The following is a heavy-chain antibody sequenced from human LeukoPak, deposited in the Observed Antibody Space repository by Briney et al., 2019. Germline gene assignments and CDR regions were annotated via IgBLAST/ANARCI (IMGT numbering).Heavy chain of an antibody. D-gene: IGHD3-10*01. CDR3: AKPDYGSGNFGAFDI. J-gene: IGHJ3*02. CDR2: ISWNSGSI. CDR1: GFTFDDYA. Sequence: PGGSLRLSCAASGFTFDDYAMHWVRQAPGKGLEWVSGISWNSGSIGYADSVKGRFTISRDDSKNTLYLQMHSLRAEDTAIYYCAKPDYGSGNFGAFDIWGQGTMVTVPS. V-gene: IGHV3-9*01.